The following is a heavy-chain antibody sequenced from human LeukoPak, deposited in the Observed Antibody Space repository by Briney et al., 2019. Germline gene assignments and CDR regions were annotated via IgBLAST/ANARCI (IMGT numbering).Heavy chain of an antibody. D-gene: IGHD5-18*01. CDR1: GVSISTHY. Sequence: PSETLSLTCTVSGVSISTHYWSWIRQPPGKGLEWIGYVLDSERTKDNPSLKTRATLSADTSKNQFSLRLTSVTAADSAVYYCATIKRGSSFGYFDFWGQGVLVTVSS. CDR3: ATIKRGSSFGYFDF. J-gene: IGHJ4*02. CDR2: VLDSERT. V-gene: IGHV4-59*11.